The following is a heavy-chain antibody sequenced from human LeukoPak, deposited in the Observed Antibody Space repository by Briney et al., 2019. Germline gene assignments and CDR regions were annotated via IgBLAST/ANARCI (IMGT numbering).Heavy chain of an antibody. V-gene: IGHV4-59*01. D-gene: IGHD2-8*01. CDR2: IYYSGST. Sequence: SETLSLTCTVSGGSISSKYWNCVRQSPGKGLEWIGYIYYSGSTNYNPSLKSRVTISVDTSEDQFSLKLSSVTAADTAVYYCARRGWCSYCRYFCVSGRTTIVTFSS. J-gene: IGHJ2*01. CDR1: GGSISSKY. CDR3: ARRGWCSYCRYFCV.